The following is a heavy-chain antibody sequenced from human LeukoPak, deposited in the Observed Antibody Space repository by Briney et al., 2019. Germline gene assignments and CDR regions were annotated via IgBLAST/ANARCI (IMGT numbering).Heavy chain of an antibody. CDR3: ASAKYYDILTGPLDY. CDR1: GGSISSGDYY. V-gene: IGHV4-30-4*01. J-gene: IGHJ4*02. D-gene: IGHD3-9*01. CDR2: IYYSGST. Sequence: SETLSLTCTVSGGSISSGDYYWSWIRQPPGKGLEWIGYIYYSGSTYYNPSLKSRVTISVDTSKNQFSLKLSSVTAADTAVYYRASAKYYDILTGPLDYWGQGTLVTVSS.